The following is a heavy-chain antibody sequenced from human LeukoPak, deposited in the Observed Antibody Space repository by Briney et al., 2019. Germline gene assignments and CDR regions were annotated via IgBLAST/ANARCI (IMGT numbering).Heavy chain of an antibody. Sequence: GGSLRLSCAASGFTFDDYGMSWVRQAPGKGLEWVSGINWNGGSTGYADSVKGRFTIPRDNAKNSLYLQMNSLRAEDTALYYCARDDPRYYDSSGYYYNAFDIWGQGTMVTVSS. V-gene: IGHV3-20*04. J-gene: IGHJ3*02. CDR1: GFTFDDYG. D-gene: IGHD3-22*01. CDR3: ARDDPRYYDSSGYYYNAFDI. CDR2: INWNGGST.